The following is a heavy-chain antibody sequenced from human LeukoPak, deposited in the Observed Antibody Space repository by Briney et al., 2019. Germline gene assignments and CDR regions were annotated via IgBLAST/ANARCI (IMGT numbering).Heavy chain of an antibody. V-gene: IGHV3-23*01. CDR2: ISDSSRTT. CDR1: GFTFSTEA. CDR3: AKELGFIPQFDY. J-gene: IGHJ4*02. D-gene: IGHD1-26*01. Sequence: PGGSLRLSCEVSGFTFSTEAMTWVRQAPGKGLEWVSSISDSSRTTYYADSVQGRFTISRDNSRNTVYLQMNSLRVEDTAFYYCAKELGFIPQFDYWSQGTLVAVSS.